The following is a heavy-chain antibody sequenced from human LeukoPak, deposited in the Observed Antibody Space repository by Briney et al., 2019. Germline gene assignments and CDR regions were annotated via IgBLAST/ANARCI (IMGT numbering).Heavy chain of an antibody. Sequence: PSETLSLTCTVSGGSVRNSAYYWGWIRQPPGTGLEWIGSIHFSGSTYYNPSLESRVTISVDTSRNQLSLKLRSVTAADTAVYYCASPAWDDFWSGLPENAFNIWGQGTMVTVSS. J-gene: IGHJ3*02. V-gene: IGHV4-39*01. CDR2: IHFSGST. D-gene: IGHD3-3*01. CDR1: GGSVRNSAYY. CDR3: ASPAWDDFWSGLPENAFNI.